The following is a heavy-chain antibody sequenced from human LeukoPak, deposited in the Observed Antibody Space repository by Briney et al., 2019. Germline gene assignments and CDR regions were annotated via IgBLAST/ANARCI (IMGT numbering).Heavy chain of an antibody. CDR2: LYHGGST. CDR1: GVIVRSNY. D-gene: IGHD3-10*01. V-gene: IGHV3-66*01. Sequence: GGSLRLSCVGSGVIVRSNYMIWVRQAPGKGLEWVSILYHGGSTYYADSVKGRFSISRDTSKNTLYLQMNSLRVEDTAVYYCATRRFGELTYWGQGTLVTVSS. J-gene: IGHJ4*02. CDR3: ATRRFGELTY.